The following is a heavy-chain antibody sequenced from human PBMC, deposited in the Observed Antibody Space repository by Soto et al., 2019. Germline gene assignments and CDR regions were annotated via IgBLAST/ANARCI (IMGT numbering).Heavy chain of an antibody. Sequence: GGSLRLSCAASGFTFSSYAMSWVRQAPGKGLEWVSAISGSGGSTYYADSVKGRFTISRDNSKNTLYLQMNSLRAEDTAVYYCAKDRAPRGDFWSGYYSPFDYWGQGTLVTVSS. V-gene: IGHV3-23*01. CDR2: ISGSGGST. CDR3: AKDRAPRGDFWSGYYSPFDY. J-gene: IGHJ4*02. CDR1: GFTFSSYA. D-gene: IGHD3-3*01.